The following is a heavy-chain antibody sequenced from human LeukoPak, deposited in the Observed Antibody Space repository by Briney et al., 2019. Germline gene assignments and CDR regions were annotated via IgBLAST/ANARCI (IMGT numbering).Heavy chain of an antibody. CDR2: MNPNSGNT. CDR3: ARGQYYDILTGYYNAFDI. D-gene: IGHD3-9*01. V-gene: IGHV1-8*01. J-gene: IGHJ3*02. CDR1: GYTFTSYD. Sequence: GASVKVSCKASGYTFTSYDINWVRQATGQGLEWMGWMNPNSGNTGYAQKFQGRVTMTRNTSISTAYMEPSSLRSEDTAVYYCARGQYYDILTGYYNAFDIWGQGTMVTVSS.